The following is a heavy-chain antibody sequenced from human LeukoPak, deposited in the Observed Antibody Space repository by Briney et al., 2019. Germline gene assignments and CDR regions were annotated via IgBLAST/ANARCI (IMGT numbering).Heavy chain of an antibody. CDR3: ARDFYGSASSKPYYYYYGMDV. CDR2: INPNSGDT. Sequence: ASVKVSCKASGYTFSDYYIQWVRQAPGQGLEWMGWINPNSGDTSFAQKFQGRVTMTRDTSISSAYMELSSLRSDDTAVYYCARDFYGSASSKPYYYYYGMDVWGQGTTVTVSS. J-gene: IGHJ6*02. V-gene: IGHV1-2*02. CDR1: GYTFSDYY. D-gene: IGHD3-10*01.